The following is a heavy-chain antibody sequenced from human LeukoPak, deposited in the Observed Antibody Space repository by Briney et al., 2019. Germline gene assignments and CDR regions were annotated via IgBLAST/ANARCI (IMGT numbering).Heavy chain of an antibody. CDR2: INPNRGGT. CDR3: ARDRRGQLVSYWFDP. V-gene: IGHV1-2*02. Sequence: VKVSFKASGYTFTGYYMHWVRQAPGQGLGWRGWINPNRGGTNYSQKFQGRVTMTRDTSISTAYMELSRLRSDDTAVYYCARDRRGQLVSYWFDPWGQGTLVTVSS. D-gene: IGHD6-6*01. CDR1: GYTFTGYY. J-gene: IGHJ5*02.